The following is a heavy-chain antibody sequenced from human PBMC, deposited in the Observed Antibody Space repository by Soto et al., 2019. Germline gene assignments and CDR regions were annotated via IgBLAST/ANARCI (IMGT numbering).Heavy chain of an antibody. CDR2: TSYDGSNN. V-gene: IGHV3-33*05. CDR1: GFTFRSYV. J-gene: IGHJ4*02. D-gene: IGHD3-16*01. CDR3: ARWGTTGGLDV. Sequence: QVQLVESGGGVVQPGTSLRLSCVGSGFTFRSYVIHWDRQAPGKGLEWVALTSYDGSNNFYGDSVKGRFTISRDNSRNTVELQMDSLRLEDTALYYCARWGTTGGLDVWGQGTLVSVSS.